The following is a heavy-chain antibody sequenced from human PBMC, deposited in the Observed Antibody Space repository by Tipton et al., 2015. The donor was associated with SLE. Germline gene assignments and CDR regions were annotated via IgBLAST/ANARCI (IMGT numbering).Heavy chain of an antibody. V-gene: IGHV4-34*01. CDR2: INHSENT. CDR3: ARVACDLWSGYGDYYYGMDV. Sequence: TLSLTCAVYGGSFSGYYWSWIRQPPGKGLEWIGEINHSENTNYNPSLKSRVTISVDTSKNQFSLKLSSVTAADTAVYYCARVACDLWSGYGDYYYGMDVWGQGTTVTVPS. J-gene: IGHJ6*02. D-gene: IGHD3-3*01. CDR1: GGSFSGYY.